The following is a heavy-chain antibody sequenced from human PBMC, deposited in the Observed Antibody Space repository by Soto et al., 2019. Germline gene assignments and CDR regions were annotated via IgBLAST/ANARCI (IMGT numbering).Heavy chain of an antibody. D-gene: IGHD2-15*01. V-gene: IGHV3-30*18. CDR3: AKETYSGPLDY. CDR2: ISYDGSNK. CDR1: GFTFSSYG. Sequence: QVQLVESGGGVVQPGRSLRLSCAASGFTFSSYGMHWVRQAPGKGLEWVAVISYDGSNKYYADSVKGRFTISRDNSKNALDLQMNTLRAEDRAVYYCAKETYSGPLDYWGQGTLVTVSS. J-gene: IGHJ4*02.